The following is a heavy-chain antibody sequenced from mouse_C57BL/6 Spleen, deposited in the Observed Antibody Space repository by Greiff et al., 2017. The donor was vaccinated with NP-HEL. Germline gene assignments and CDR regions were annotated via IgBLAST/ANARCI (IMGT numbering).Heavy chain of an antibody. CDR3: VRQNGLSDGNYVGYYFDY. D-gene: IGHD2-1*01. CDR1: GFSFNTYA. CDR2: IRSKSNNYAT. J-gene: IGHJ2*01. Sequence: EVMLVESGGGLVQPKGSLKLSCAASGFSFNTYAMNWVRQAPGKGLEWVARIRSKSNNYATYYADSVKDRFTISRDDSESMLYLQMNNLKTEDTAMYYCVRQNGLSDGNYVGYYFDYWGQGTTLTVSS. V-gene: IGHV10-1*01.